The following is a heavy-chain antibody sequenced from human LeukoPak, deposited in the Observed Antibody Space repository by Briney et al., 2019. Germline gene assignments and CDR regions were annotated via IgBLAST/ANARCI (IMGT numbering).Heavy chain of an antibody. CDR2: ISSSSSYI. CDR1: GFTFSSYS. Sequence: GGSLRLSCAASGFTFSSYSMNWVRQAPGKGLEWVSSISSSSSYIYYADSVKGRFTISRDNSKNTLYLQMNSLRAEDTAVYYCARDIAPPTMIVVHDAFDIWGQGTMVTVSS. V-gene: IGHV3-21*01. J-gene: IGHJ3*02. D-gene: IGHD3-22*01. CDR3: ARDIAPPTMIVVHDAFDI.